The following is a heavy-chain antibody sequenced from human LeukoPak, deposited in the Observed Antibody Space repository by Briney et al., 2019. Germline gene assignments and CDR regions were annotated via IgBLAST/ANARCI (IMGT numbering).Heavy chain of an antibody. D-gene: IGHD6-19*01. CDR3: AGGELAGTGY. J-gene: IGHJ4*02. V-gene: IGHV4-59*03. CDR2: IRYNGGS. CDR1: AESITNYF. Sequence: PSETLSLTCTVSAESITNYFWTWVRQSPGKGLEWIGYIRYNGGSDSNPSLKSRVTISLDTWNNQFSLRLTSVTAEDTAVYYCAGGELAGTGYWGQGTLVTVSS.